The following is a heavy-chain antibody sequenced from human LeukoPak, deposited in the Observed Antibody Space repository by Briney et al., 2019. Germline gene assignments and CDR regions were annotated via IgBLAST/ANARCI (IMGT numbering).Heavy chain of an antibody. Sequence: PSETLSLTCTVSGGSISSGSYYWSWIRQPAGKGLEWIGRIYTSGSTNYNPSLKSRVTISVDTSKNQFSLKLSSVTAADTAVYYCAREAERCSSTSCYWSLGDASDIWGQGTMVTVSS. CDR2: IYTSGST. CDR3: AREAERCSSTSCYWSLGDASDI. V-gene: IGHV4-61*02. D-gene: IGHD2-2*01. CDR1: GGSISSGSYY. J-gene: IGHJ3*02.